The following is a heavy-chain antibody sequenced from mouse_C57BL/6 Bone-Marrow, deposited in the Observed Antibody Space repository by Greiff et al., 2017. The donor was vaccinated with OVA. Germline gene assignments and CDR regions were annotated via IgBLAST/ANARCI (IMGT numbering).Heavy chain of an antibody. Sequence: QLVESGPELVQPGASVKISCTASGYTFTDYYLTWVKQRPGQGLEWIGWLYPGSGNTKYNEKFKGKAPLTVDTSSSPAYMQLSSRTSEDSAVYFCARGDWDYFDYWGKGTTLTVSS. V-gene: IGHV1-84*01. D-gene: IGHD4-1*01. CDR1: GYTFTDYY. CDR2: LYPGSGNT. J-gene: IGHJ2*01. CDR3: ARGDWDYFDY.